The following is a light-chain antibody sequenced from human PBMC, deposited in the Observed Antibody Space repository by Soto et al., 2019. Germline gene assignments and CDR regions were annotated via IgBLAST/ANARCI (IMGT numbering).Light chain of an antibody. V-gene: IGLV2-8*01. CDR2: EVN. CDR3: SSYAGSSTLL. J-gene: IGLJ2*01. Sequence: QSVLTQPPSASGSPGQSVTISCTGTSSDVGGFNYVSWYQQHPGKAPKLLIYEVNKRPSGVPDRFSGSKSANTASLTVFGLRTEDEADYYCSSYAGSSTLLFGGGTQLTVL. CDR1: SSDVGGFNY.